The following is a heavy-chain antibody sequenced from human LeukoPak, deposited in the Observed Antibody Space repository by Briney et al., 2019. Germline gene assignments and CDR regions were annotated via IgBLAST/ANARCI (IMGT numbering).Heavy chain of an antibody. Sequence: SETLSLTCTVSGGSLSSYYWSWIRQPPGQGLEAIGHICYSGSTNYNPSLKSRVTISVDTSKNQFSLKLSSVTAADTAVYYCARLGDYYYYMDVWGKGTTVTVSS. J-gene: IGHJ6*03. CDR3: ARLGDYYYYMDV. V-gene: IGHV4-59*01. CDR2: ICYSGST. D-gene: IGHD7-27*01. CDR1: GGSLSSYY.